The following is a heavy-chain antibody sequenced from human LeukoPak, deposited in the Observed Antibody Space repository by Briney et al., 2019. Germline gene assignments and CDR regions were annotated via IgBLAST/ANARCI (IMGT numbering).Heavy chain of an antibody. V-gene: IGHV3-30*02. CDR2: IRYDGSNK. Sequence: GGSLRLSCAASGFTFSSYGVHWVRQAPGKGLEWVAFIRYDGSNKYYADSVKGRFTISRDNSKNTLYLQMNSLRAEDTAVYYCAKDALGYCSSTSCLPFDYWGQGTLVTVSS. D-gene: IGHD2-2*01. CDR1: GFTFSSYG. CDR3: AKDALGYCSSTSCLPFDY. J-gene: IGHJ4*02.